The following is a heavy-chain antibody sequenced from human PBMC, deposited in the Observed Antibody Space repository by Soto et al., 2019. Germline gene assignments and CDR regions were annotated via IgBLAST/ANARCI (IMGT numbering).Heavy chain of an antibody. J-gene: IGHJ5*02. CDR3: GGVLPPFEP. Sequence: QVQLVQSGAEVKKPGASVKVSCKASGYTFTSYGISWVRQAPGQGLEWMGWINAYNGNTNYAQKLQGRVTMTTSTITETAQQEPRNPRSYETDLEFCGGVLPPFEPWGQGNLVTVSS. D-gene: IGHD3-10*01. CDR1: GYTFTSYG. CDR2: INAYNGNT. V-gene: IGHV1-18*01.